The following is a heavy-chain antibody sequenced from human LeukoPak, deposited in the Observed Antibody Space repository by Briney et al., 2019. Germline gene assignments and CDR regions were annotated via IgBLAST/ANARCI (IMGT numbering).Heavy chain of an antibody. CDR2: INHSGST. Sequence: SDTLSLTCAVYGGSFSGYYWSWIRQPPGKGLEWIGEINHSGSTNYNPSLKSRVTISVDTSKNQFALKLSSVTAADTAVYYCARVRVVVAASDAFDIWGQGTMVTVSS. CDR1: GGSFSGYY. J-gene: IGHJ3*02. D-gene: IGHD2-15*01. CDR3: ARVRVVVAASDAFDI. V-gene: IGHV4-34*01.